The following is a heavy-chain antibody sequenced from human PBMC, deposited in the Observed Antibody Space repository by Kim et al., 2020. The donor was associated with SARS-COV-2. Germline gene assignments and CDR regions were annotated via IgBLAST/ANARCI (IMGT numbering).Heavy chain of an antibody. J-gene: IGHJ6*02. CDR1: GFTFSSYA. V-gene: IGHV3-30*04. D-gene: IGHD2-15*01. CDR3: ARVRGGGYYYYGMDV. CDR2: ISYDGSNK. Sequence: GGSLRLSCAASGFTFSSYAMHWVRQAPGKGLEWVAVISYDGSNKYYADSVKGRFTISRDNSKNTLYLQMNSLRAEDTAVYYCARVRGGGYYYYGMDVWGQGPTDTVPS.